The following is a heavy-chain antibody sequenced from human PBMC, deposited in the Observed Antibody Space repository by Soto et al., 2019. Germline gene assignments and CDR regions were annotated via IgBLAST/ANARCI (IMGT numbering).Heavy chain of an antibody. CDR2: MIHIFGTA. Sequence: VKVSCKASGGTFSSYAISWVGQAPGQGVEWMGGMIHIFGTANYAQKFQGGVTINADESTSTAYMELSSLRSEDTAVYYCARDWDYDILTGYPRRFDPWGQGTLVTVSS. CDR3: ARDWDYDILTGYPRRFDP. D-gene: IGHD3-9*01. J-gene: IGHJ5*02. CDR1: GGTFSSYA. V-gene: IGHV1-69*13.